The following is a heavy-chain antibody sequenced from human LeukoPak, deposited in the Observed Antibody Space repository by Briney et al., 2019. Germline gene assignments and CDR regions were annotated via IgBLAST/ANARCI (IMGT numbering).Heavy chain of an antibody. CDR1: GGTFSSYA. Sequence: ASVKVSCKASGGTFSSYAISWVRQAPGQGLEWMGRIIPIFGTANYAQKFQGRVTITADKSTSTAYMELSSLRSEDTAVYYCARGEEVVVVITTKFDYWGQGTLVTVSS. J-gene: IGHJ4*02. CDR2: IIPIFGTA. V-gene: IGHV1-69*06. CDR3: ARGEEVVVVITTKFDY. D-gene: IGHD3-22*01.